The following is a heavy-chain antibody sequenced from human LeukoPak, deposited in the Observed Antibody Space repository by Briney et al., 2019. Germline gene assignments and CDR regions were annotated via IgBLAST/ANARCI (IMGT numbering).Heavy chain of an antibody. D-gene: IGHD3-3*01. Sequence: PGGSLRLSCAASGFTFDDYTMHWVRQAPGKGLEWVSLISWDGGSTYYADSVKGRFTISRDNAKNSLYLQMNSLRAEDTAVYYCARTRQTEWYYFDYWGQGTLVTVSS. V-gene: IGHV3-43*01. CDR1: GFTFDDYT. J-gene: IGHJ4*02. CDR2: ISWDGGST. CDR3: ARTRQTEWYYFDY.